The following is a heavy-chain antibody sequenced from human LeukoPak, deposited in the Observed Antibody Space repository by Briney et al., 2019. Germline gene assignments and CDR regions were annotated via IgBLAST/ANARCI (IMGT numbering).Heavy chain of an antibody. CDR1: GYTFTSYG. Sequence: ASVKVSCKASGYTFTSYGISWVRQAPGQGLEWMGWISAYNGNTNYAQKLQGRVTMTTDTSTSTAYMELRSLRSDDTAVYYCARSSAGMVRGVPQFDHWGQGTLVTVSS. D-gene: IGHD3-10*01. J-gene: IGHJ4*02. V-gene: IGHV1-18*01. CDR3: ARSSAGMVRGVPQFDH. CDR2: ISAYNGNT.